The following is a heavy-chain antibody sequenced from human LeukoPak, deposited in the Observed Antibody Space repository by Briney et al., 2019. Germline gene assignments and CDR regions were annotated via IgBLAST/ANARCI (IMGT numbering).Heavy chain of an antibody. CDR1: GGSISSYY. D-gene: IGHD5-24*01. CDR3: ARHESAMATPDY. Sequence: SETLSLTCTVSGGSISSYYWSWIRQPPGKGLEWIGYIYYSGSTNYNPSLKSRVTISVDTSKNQFSLKLSSVTAADTAVYYCARHESAMATPDYWGQGTLVTVSS. J-gene: IGHJ4*02. V-gene: IGHV4-59*08. CDR2: IYYSGST.